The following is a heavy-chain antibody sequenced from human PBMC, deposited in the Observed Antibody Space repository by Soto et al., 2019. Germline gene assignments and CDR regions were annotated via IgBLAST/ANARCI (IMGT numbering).Heavy chain of an antibody. D-gene: IGHD3-3*01. V-gene: IGHV1-69*13. CDR1: GGTFSSYA. J-gene: IGHJ6*02. Sequence: AASVKVSCKASGGTFSSYAISWVRQAPGQGLEWMGGIIPIFGTANYAQKFQGRVTITADESTSTAYMELSSLRSEDTAVYYCSRTYDFWSGYYYYYGMDVWGQGTTVTVSS. CDR2: IIPIFGTA. CDR3: SRTYDFWSGYYYYYGMDV.